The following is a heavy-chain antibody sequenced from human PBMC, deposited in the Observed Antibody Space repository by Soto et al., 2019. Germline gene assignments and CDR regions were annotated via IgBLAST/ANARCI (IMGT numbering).Heavy chain of an antibody. Sequence: PVGSLRLSCAASGFTFTNYAFRWLRQAPGKGLEWVSTISANGDTTYYADSVKGRFTISRDNCKNSLYLQMNSLRAEDTAVYYCAKHRPMSSNLYIWGQGTLGTVSS. CDR3: AKHRPMSSNLYI. V-gene: IGHV3-23*01. D-gene: IGHD3-16*01. CDR1: GFTFTNYA. J-gene: IGHJ4*02. CDR2: ISANGDTT.